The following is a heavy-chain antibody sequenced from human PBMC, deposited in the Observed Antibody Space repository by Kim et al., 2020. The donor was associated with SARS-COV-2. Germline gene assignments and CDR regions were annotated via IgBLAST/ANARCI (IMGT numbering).Heavy chain of an antibody. D-gene: IGHD6-19*01. CDR2: INAYNGNT. CDR3: ARGHYSSGWYGEYFQH. CDR1: GYTFTSYG. J-gene: IGHJ1*01. V-gene: IGHV1-18*01. Sequence: ASVKVSCKASGYTFTSYGISWVRQAPGQGLEWTGWINAYNGNTNYAQKLQGRVTMTTDTSTSTAYMELRSLRSDDTAVYYCARGHYSSGWYGEYFQHWGQGTLVTVSS.